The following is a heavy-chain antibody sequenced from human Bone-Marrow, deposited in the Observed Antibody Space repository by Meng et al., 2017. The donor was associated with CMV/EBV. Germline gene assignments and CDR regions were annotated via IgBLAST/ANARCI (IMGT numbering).Heavy chain of an antibody. D-gene: IGHD3-3*01. CDR2: IWHDGSEK. CDR3: ARVRRDYDFWSGFPPDY. J-gene: IGHJ4*02. CDR1: GFTLGSYW. Sequence: GGSLRLSCAASGFTLGSYWMSWVRQAPGKGLEWVANIWHDGSEKYYVDSVKGRFNISRDNAKNTLYLQMNSLRAEDTAVYYCARVRRDYDFWSGFPPDYWGQGPLVTGYS. V-gene: IGHV3-7*01.